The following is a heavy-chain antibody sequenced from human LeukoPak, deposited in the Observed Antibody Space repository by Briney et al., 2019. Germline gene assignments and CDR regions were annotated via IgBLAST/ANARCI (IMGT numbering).Heavy chain of an antibody. CDR3: ARMSSSLGDY. V-gene: IGHV4-34*01. D-gene: IGHD6-13*01. CDR2: INHSGST. J-gene: IGHJ4*02. Sequence: SETLSLTCAVYGGSFRGYYWSWIRQPPGKGLEWIGEINHSGSTNYNPSLKSRVTISVETSKNQFSLKLSSVTAADTAVYYCARMSSSLGDYWGQGTLVTVSS. CDR1: GGSFRGYY.